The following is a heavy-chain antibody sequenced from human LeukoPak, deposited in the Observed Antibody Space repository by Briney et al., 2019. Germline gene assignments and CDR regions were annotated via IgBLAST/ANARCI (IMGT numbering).Heavy chain of an antibody. CDR2: ISGSGGST. CDR3: AKQVPAAMGYYFDY. J-gene: IGHJ4*02. Sequence: GGSLRLSCAASGFTFSSYAMSWVRQAPGKGLEWVPGISGSGGSTYYAGSVKGRFTISRDNSKNTLYLQMNTLRADDTAVYYCAKQVPAAMGYYFDYWGQGTLVTVSS. CDR1: GFTFSSYA. D-gene: IGHD2-2*01. V-gene: IGHV3-23*01.